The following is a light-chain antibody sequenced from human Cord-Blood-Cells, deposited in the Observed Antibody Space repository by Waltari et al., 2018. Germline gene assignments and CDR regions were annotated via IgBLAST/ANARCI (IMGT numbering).Light chain of an antibody. V-gene: IGKV1-39*01. CDR2: AAS. J-gene: IGKJ4*01. CDR3: QQSYSTPLT. Sequence: DFQLTQFPPSLSASVGDRVTITCRASQSVSSYLNWYQQKPGKAPTLPIYAASSLQSGVPSRFSGSGSGTDFTLTISSLQPEDFATYYCQQSYSTPLTFGGGTKVEIK. CDR1: QSVSSY.